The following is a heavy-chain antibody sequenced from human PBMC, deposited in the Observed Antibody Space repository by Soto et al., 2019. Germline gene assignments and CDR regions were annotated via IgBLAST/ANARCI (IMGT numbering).Heavy chain of an antibody. CDR2: INSDGSST. Sequence: EVQLVESGGGLVQPGGSLRLSCAASGFTLSSYWMHWVRQVPGKGLVWVSRINSDGSSTRYADSVKGRFTISRDNAKNTLYLQMNSLRAEDTAVYYCGREGNWIRGYWGQGTLVTVSS. J-gene: IGHJ4*02. D-gene: IGHD1-1*01. CDR3: GREGNWIRGY. V-gene: IGHV3-74*01. CDR1: GFTLSSYW.